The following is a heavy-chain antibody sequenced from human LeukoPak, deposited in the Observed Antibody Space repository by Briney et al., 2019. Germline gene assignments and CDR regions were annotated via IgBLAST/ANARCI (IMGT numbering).Heavy chain of an antibody. CDR2: IYSGGST. CDR1: GFTVSSNY. D-gene: IGHD4-17*01. J-gene: IGHJ6*02. CDR3: ARDIRRSGDYGARDYYYYGMDV. Sequence: GGSLRLSCAASGFTVSSNYMSWVRQAPGKGLEWVSVIYSGGSTYYADSVKGRFTISRDNSKNTLYLQMNSLRAEDTAVYYCARDIRRSGDYGARDYYYYGMDVWGQGTTVTVSS. V-gene: IGHV3-66*01.